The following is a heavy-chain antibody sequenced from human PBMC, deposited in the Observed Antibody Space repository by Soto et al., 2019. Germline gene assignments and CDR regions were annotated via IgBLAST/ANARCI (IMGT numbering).Heavy chain of an antibody. CDR1: GYSFTTYG. CDR3: ARDRRDSVADRRSFDI. D-gene: IGHD1-26*01. V-gene: IGHV1-18*01. Sequence: ASVKVSCKASGYSFTTYGISWVRQAPGQGLEYMGWISVYNGDTNYAQKLQSRVTMTTDTSTSTAYMELRSLRSDDTAIYYCARDRRDSVADRRSFDIWGQGTMVT. J-gene: IGHJ3*02. CDR2: ISVYNGDT.